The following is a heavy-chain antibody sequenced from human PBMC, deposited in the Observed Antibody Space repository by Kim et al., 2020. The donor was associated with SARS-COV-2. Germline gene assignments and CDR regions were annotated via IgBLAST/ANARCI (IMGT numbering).Heavy chain of an antibody. Sequence: STFFAGSVSGRFTISRINSKNMLFLQMDSLKIADTAVYYCAREPARRADYWGQGTLVTVSS. J-gene: IGHJ4*02. CDR2: ST. D-gene: IGHD1-1*01. V-gene: IGHV3-53*01. CDR3: AREPARRADY.